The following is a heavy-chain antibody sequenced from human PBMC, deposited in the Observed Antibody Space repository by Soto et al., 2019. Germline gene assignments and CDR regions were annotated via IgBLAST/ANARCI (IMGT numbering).Heavy chain of an antibody. CDR1: GFTFSSYG. J-gene: IGHJ6*02. V-gene: IGHV3-33*01. CDR3: AREGFTYGMDV. CDR2: IWYDGSNK. Sequence: GSLRLSCAASGFTFSSYGMHWVRQAPGKGLEWVAVIWYDGSNKYYADSVKGRFTISRDNSKNTLYLQMNSLRAEDTAVYYCAREGFTYGMDVWGQGTTVTVSS. D-gene: IGHD3-10*01.